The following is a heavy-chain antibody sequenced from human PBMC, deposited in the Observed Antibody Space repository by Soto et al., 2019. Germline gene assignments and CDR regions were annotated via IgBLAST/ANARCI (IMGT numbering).Heavy chain of an antibody. D-gene: IGHD6-6*01. Sequence: SETLSLTCTVSGGSISSGGYYWSWIRQHPGKGLEWIGYIYYSGSTYYNPSLKSRVTISVDTSKNQFSLKLSSVTAADTAVYYCARKALYHFDYWGQGTLVNVSS. J-gene: IGHJ4*02. V-gene: IGHV4-31*03. CDR2: IYYSGST. CDR1: GGSISSGGYY. CDR3: ARKALYHFDY.